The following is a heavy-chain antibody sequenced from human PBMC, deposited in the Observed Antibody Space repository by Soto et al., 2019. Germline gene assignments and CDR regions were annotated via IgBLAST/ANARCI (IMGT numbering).Heavy chain of an antibody. CDR2: IYYSGST. Sequence: LSLTCTVSGGSISSYYWSWIRQPPGKGLEWIGYIYYSGSTNYNPSLKSRVTISVDTSKNQFSLKLSSVTAADTAVYYCARVGITIFGVVIRPTNWFDPWGQGTLVTVSS. D-gene: IGHD3-3*01. J-gene: IGHJ5*02. CDR1: GGSISSYY. V-gene: IGHV4-59*01. CDR3: ARVGITIFGVVIRPTNWFDP.